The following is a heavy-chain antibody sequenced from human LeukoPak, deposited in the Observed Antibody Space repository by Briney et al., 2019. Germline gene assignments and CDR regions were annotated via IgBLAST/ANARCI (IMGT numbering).Heavy chain of an antibody. J-gene: IGHJ6*02. D-gene: IGHD3-10*01. CDR3: ARYYGSGRGYYGMDV. Sequence: GRSLRLSYPASGFTFSSYGMHWVRQAPGKGLEWVALIVYDGSNKYDESSKHYADSVKGRFTISRDNSKNTLYLQLNSLRAEDTAVYYCARYYGSGRGYYGMDVGGQGTTVTVSS. V-gene: IGHV3-30*03. CDR1: GFTFSSYG. CDR2: IVYDGSNK.